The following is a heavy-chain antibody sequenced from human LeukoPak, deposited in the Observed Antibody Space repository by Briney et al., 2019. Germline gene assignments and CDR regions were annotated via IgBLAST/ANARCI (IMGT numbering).Heavy chain of an antibody. J-gene: IGHJ3*02. CDR1: GFTVSSNY. Sequence: PGGSLRLSXAASGFTVSSNYMSWVRQAPGKGVEWVSVIYSGGSTYYADSVKGRFTISRDNSKNTLYLQMNSLRAEDTAVYYCAREGALGAFDIWGQGTMVTVSS. D-gene: IGHD3-16*01. V-gene: IGHV3-66*02. CDR3: AREGALGAFDI. CDR2: IYSGGST.